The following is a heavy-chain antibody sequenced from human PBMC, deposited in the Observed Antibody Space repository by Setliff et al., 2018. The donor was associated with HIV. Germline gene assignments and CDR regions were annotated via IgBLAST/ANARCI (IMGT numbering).Heavy chain of an antibody. Sequence: SETLSLTCAVSGGSISSGGYSWSWIRQAPGKGLEWIGYIYHTGNTYYNPSLRSRVTISIDMSKNQFSLKLSSVTAADTAVYYCARVLLSGDFYFDYWGQGTMVTVS. CDR2: IYHTGNT. D-gene: IGHD2-15*01. V-gene: IGHV4-30-2*01. CDR1: GGSISSGGYS. J-gene: IGHJ4*02. CDR3: ARVLLSGDFYFDY.